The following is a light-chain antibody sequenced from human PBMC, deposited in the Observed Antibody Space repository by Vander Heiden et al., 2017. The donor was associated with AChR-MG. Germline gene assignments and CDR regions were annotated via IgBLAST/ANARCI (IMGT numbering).Light chain of an antibody. CDR3: QAWDSTTAV. Sequence: SYELTQPPSVSVSPGQPASISCSGDNLGNTYVCWYQQKPGQSPVVVIFQDSKRPSGIPERFSGSNSGNTATLTISGTQALDEAYYYCQAWDSTTAVFGGGTKLTVL. CDR1: NLGNTY. CDR2: QDS. J-gene: IGLJ3*02. V-gene: IGLV3-1*01.